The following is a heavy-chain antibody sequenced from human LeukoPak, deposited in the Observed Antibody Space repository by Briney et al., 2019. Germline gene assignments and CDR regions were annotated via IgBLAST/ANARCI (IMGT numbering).Heavy chain of an antibody. Sequence: GGSLRLSCAASGFSFRSYSMDWVRQAPGKGLEWVSSITGSSSYISYADSVKGRFTISRDNAKNSLYLQMNSLRAEDTAVYYCAREGRDYDFWSGYPTSNWFDPWGQGTLVTVSS. CDR1: GFSFRSYS. D-gene: IGHD3-3*01. V-gene: IGHV3-21*01. J-gene: IGHJ5*02. CDR2: ITGSSSYI. CDR3: AREGRDYDFWSGYPTSNWFDP.